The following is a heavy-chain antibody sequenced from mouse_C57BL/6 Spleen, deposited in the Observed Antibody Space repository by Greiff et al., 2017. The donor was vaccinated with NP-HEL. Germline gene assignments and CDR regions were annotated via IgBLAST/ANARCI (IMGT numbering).Heavy chain of an antibody. V-gene: IGHV1-81*01. CDR2: IYPRSGNT. D-gene: IGHD2-3*01. CDR1: GYTFTSYG. CDR3: ARSGDGYPYYYAMDY. Sequence: VQGVESGAELARPGASVKLSCTASGYTFTSYGISWVKQRTGQGLAWIGEIYPRSGNTYYNEKFKGKATLTADKSSSTAYMELRSLTSEDSAVYFCARSGDGYPYYYAMDYWGQGTSVTVSS. J-gene: IGHJ4*01.